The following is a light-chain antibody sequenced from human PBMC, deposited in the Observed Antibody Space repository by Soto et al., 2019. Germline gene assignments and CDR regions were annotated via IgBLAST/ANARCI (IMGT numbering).Light chain of an antibody. CDR3: QTWASGTVV. J-gene: IGLJ2*01. CDR1: SGHSSYA. Sequence: QPVLTQSPSASASLGASVKLTCTLSSGHSSYAIAWHQQQPEKGPRYLMKLNSDGSHSKGDGIPDRFSGSTSGAARYLTXSXXXXXXXXXXXCQTWASGTVVFGGGTKLTVL. CDR2: LNSDGSH. V-gene: IGLV4-69*01.